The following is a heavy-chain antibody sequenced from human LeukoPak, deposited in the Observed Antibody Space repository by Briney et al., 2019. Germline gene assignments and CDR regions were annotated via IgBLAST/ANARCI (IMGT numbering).Heavy chain of an antibody. J-gene: IGHJ3*02. CDR2: ISAYNGNT. CDR3: ARDRHHIRYYDFWSGYSPDAFDI. CDR1: GYTFTSYG. Sequence: GASVKVSCTASGYTFTSYGISWVRQAPGQGLEWMGWISAYNGNTNYAQKLQGRVTMTTDTSTSTAYMELRSLRSDDTAVYYCARDRHHIRYYDFWSGYSPDAFDIWGQGTMVTVSS. V-gene: IGHV1-18*01. D-gene: IGHD3-3*01.